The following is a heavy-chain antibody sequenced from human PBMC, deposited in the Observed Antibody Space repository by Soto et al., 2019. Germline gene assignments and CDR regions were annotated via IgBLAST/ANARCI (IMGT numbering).Heavy chain of an antibody. V-gene: IGHV4-31*03. D-gene: IGHD4-17*01. CDR3: ARDDYGGNSGAFDI. Sequence: QVQLQESGPRLVKPPQTLSLTCSVSGGSISSGDYYWSWIRQLPGKGLEWIGHIYYSGTTTYNPSLKSRLSISIHTSKNQFSLKLNSVTAADTAVYYCARDDYGGNSGAFDIWGQGTMVTVSS. CDR1: GGSISSGDYY. CDR2: IYYSGTT. J-gene: IGHJ3*02.